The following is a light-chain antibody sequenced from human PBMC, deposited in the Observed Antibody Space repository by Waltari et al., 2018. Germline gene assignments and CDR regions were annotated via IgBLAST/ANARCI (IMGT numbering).Light chain of an antibody. CDR3: QQSYSTPFT. J-gene: IGKJ3*01. V-gene: IGKV1-39*01. CDR2: AAS. Sequence: DIQMTQSPSSLSASVGDRVTLTCRANQSISSYLNWYQQKPGKAPKLLIYAASSLQSGVPSRFSGSGSGTDFTLTISSLQPEDFATYYCQQSYSTPFTFGPGTKVDIK. CDR1: QSISSY.